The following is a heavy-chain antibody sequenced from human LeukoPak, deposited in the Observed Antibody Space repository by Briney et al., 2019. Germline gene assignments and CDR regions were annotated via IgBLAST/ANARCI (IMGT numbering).Heavy chain of an antibody. D-gene: IGHD3-22*01. Sequence: PGGSLRLSCAASGFTFDDYAMHWVRQAPGKGLEWVSGISWNSGSIGYADSVKGRFTISRDNAKNSLYLQMNSLRAEDTALYYCAKDTHYYDSSGCIDYWGQGTLVTVSS. V-gene: IGHV3-9*01. CDR3: AKDTHYYDSSGCIDY. CDR2: ISWNSGSI. CDR1: GFTFDDYA. J-gene: IGHJ4*02.